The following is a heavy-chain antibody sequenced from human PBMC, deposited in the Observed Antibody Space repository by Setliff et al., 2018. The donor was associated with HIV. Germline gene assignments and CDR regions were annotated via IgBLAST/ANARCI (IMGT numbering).Heavy chain of an antibody. CDR1: GGTFSSYA. D-gene: IGHD2-15*01. Sequence: ASVKVSCKASGGTFSSYAISWVRQAPGQGLEWMGGIIPIFGTANYAQKFQGRLTITADKSTNTAYTELSSLKSDDTAVYYCARGPEEGDCSGGSCYGNFDPWGQGTLVTVSS. J-gene: IGHJ5*02. V-gene: IGHV1-69*06. CDR2: IIPIFGTA. CDR3: ARGPEEGDCSGGSCYGNFDP.